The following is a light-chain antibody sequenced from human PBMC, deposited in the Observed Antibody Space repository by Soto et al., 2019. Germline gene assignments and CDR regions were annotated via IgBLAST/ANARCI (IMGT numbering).Light chain of an antibody. J-gene: IGLJ2*01. CDR1: SSDIGGYIL. V-gene: IGLV2-23*01. CDR3: CSYVGSDTYVI. CDR2: EGS. Sequence: QSALPHPASVSGSPGQSITISCTGTSSDIGGYILVSWYQQEPGKAPKLMIYEGSKRPSGVSNRFSGSKSGNTASLTISGLQAEDEAHYYCCSYVGSDTYVIFGGGTKLTVL.